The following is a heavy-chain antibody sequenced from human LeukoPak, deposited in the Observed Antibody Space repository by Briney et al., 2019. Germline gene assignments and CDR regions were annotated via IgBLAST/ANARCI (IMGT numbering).Heavy chain of an antibody. D-gene: IGHD1-26*01. CDR1: GFTFGDYA. Sequence: GGSLRLSCTASGFTFGDYAMSWVRQAPGKGLECVGFIRSKAYGGTTEYAVSVRGRFTISRDDSKSIAYLQMNSLKTEDTAVYYCTRGGAGDYWGQGTLVTVSS. CDR3: TRGGAGDY. V-gene: IGHV3-49*04. J-gene: IGHJ4*02. CDR2: IRSKAYGGTT.